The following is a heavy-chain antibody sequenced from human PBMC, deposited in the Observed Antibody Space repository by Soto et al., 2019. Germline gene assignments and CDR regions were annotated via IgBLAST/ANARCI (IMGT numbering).Heavy chain of an antibody. CDR2: INPGSVTR. CDR3: VIAWKGNSSGYFY. J-gene: IGHJ4*02. Sequence: EVQLVESGGGLVQPGGSLRLSCAVSGLTFTTYNFNWVRQAPGKGLEWISFINPGSVTRHYADSVKGRFTISRDNAKNPLYLQMNSLTDADTAVYYCVIAWKGNSSGYFYGGQGTLVTVSS. CDR1: GLTFTTYN. D-gene: IGHD3-9*01. V-gene: IGHV3-48*02.